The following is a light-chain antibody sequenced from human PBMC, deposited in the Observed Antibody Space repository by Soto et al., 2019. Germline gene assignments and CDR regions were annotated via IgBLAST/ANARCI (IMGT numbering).Light chain of an antibody. J-gene: IGKJ4*01. CDR2: AAS. V-gene: IGKV1-12*01. Sequence: RMTQSPASLSAFFGDRVTITCRASQGISTYVAWYQQKPGKAPKLLIYAASSLQSGVPSRSSGSGSGTDFTLTISSLQPEDFATYYCQQANSFPLSFGGGTKVDIK. CDR1: QGISTY. CDR3: QQANSFPLS.